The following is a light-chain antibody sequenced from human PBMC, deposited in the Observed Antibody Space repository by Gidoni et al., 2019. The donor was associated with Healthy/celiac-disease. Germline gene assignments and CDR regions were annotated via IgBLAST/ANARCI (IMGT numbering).Light chain of an antibody. Sequence: DIQMTQSPSSLSASVGDRVTITCRASQSISSYLNWYQQKPGKAPKLLIYAASSLQSGVPSRFSGSGSGTDFTLTMSSVQHEDFATYYCEQSYSTQFTFGPGTKVDIK. CDR1: QSISSY. J-gene: IGKJ3*01. V-gene: IGKV1-39*01. CDR3: EQSYSTQFT. CDR2: AAS.